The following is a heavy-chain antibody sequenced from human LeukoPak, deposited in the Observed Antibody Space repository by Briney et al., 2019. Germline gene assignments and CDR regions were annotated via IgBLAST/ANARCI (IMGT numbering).Heavy chain of an antibody. Sequence: SETLSLTCAVSGAFITNSNWWSWVRPPPGKGLEWIGEIYHSGSTNYNPSLKSRVTISVEKSKNEFSLNLSSVTAADTVVYCCARALGAAYDIDVWGKGTTVTVSS. CDR1: GAFITNSNW. D-gene: IGHD3-16*01. CDR3: ARALGAAYDIDV. CDR2: IYHSGST. V-gene: IGHV4-4*01. J-gene: IGHJ6*04.